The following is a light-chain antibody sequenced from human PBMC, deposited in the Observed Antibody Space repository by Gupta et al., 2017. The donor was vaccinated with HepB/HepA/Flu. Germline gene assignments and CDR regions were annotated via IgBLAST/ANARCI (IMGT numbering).Light chain of an antibody. CDR1: SSDVGGYND. J-gene: IGLJ2*01. CDR2: DVS. CDR3: CSYAGSYAV. Sequence: QSALTQPRSVSGSPGQSVTISCTGTSSDVGGYNDVSWYQQHPGEAPKLMIYDVSKRPSGVPDRFSGSKSGNTASLTISGLQAEDEADDYCCSYAGSYAVFGGGTKLTVL. V-gene: IGLV2-11*01.